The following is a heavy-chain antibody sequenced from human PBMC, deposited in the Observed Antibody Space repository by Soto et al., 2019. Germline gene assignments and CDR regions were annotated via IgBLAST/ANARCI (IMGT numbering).Heavy chain of an antibody. D-gene: IGHD6-13*01. CDR2: ISGSGGST. J-gene: IGHJ4*02. V-gene: IGHV3-23*01. CDR1: GFTFSSYA. CDR3: ANLYSSNRAY. Sequence: EVQLLESGGGLVQPGGSLRLSCAASGFTFSSYAMSWVRQAPGKGLEWVSAISGSGGSTYYADSVKGRFTISRDNSKTRLYLQMNSLRAEDTAVYYYANLYSSNRAYWGQGTLVTVSS.